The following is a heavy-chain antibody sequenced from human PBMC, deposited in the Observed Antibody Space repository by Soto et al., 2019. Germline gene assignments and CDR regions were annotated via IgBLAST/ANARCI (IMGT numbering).Heavy chain of an antibody. CDR1: GYTFTSYY. J-gene: IGHJ5*02. V-gene: IGHV1-46*01. Sequence: ASVKVSCKASGYTFTSYYMHWVRQAPGQGLEWMGIINPSGGSTNYAQKFQGRVTMTRDTSISTAYMELSRLRSDDTAVYYCAREGSNWFDPWGQGTLVTAPQ. CDR3: AREGSNWFDP. CDR2: INPSGGST.